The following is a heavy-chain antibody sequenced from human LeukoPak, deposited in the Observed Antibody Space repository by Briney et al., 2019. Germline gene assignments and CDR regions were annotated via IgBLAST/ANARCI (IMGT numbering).Heavy chain of an antibody. CDR2: ISPDDSDT. J-gene: IGHJ4*02. CDR1: GYRFTDYW. CDR3: AKYRGDYVSLPSPFDF. V-gene: IGHV5-51*01. Sequence: GESLKISCKGSGYRFTDYWIGWVRQMPGKGLEWMGIISPDDSDTRYSPSFQGQVTISADESISTAYLQWSSLKASDTAMYYCAKYRGDYVSLPSPFDFWGQGTLVTVSS. D-gene: IGHD4-17*01.